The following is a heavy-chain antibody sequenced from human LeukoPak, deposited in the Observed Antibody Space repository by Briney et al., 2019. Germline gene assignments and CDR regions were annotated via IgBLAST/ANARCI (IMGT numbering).Heavy chain of an antibody. Sequence: ASVKVSCKASGYTFTSYGISWVRQAPGQGLEWMGWISAYNGNTNYAQKLQGRVTMTTDTSTSTAYMGLRSLRSDDTAVYYCARDDCSGGSCYLWGYWGQGTLVTVSS. J-gene: IGHJ4*02. CDR2: ISAYNGNT. CDR3: ARDDCSGGSCYLWGY. D-gene: IGHD2-15*01. V-gene: IGHV1-18*01. CDR1: GYTFTSYG.